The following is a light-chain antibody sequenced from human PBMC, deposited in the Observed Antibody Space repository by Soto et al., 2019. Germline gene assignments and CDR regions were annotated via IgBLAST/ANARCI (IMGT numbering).Light chain of an antibody. CDR3: SSYAGSSYV. J-gene: IGLJ1*01. V-gene: IGLV2-8*01. Sequence: QSALTQPPSASGSPGQSVTISCTGTSSDVGGYNYVSWYQQHPGKAPKLMIYEVTKRPSGVPDRFSGSKSGNTASLTVSGLQAEDEAGYYCSSYAGSSYVFGDGTKVTVL. CDR1: SSDVGGYNY. CDR2: EVT.